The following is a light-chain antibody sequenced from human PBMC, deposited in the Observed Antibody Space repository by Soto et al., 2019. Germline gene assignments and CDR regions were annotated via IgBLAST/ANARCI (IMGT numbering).Light chain of an antibody. CDR2: RAS. Sequence: EIVLTQSPGTLSLSPGETAILSCRASQSVTSGDLAWYQQKPGQAPRLLIYRASSRVTGIPDRFSGSGSGTDFTLTISRLEPEDFAVYYCQQYGNFPRTFGQGTKVEIK. J-gene: IGKJ1*01. CDR1: QSVTSGD. V-gene: IGKV3-20*01. CDR3: QQYGNFPRT.